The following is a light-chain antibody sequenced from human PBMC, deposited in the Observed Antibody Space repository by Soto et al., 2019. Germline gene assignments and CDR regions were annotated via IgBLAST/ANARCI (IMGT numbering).Light chain of an antibody. CDR2: GAS. J-gene: IGKJ5*01. Sequence: EIVLTQSPGTLSLSPGEEATLSCRASQSVDSNYLAWYQQKPGQTPRLIIYGASGRAEGIPHRVSGRGFGTDFTLTISKVEPEDFAVDYCQQYGRPRSVTCGQATQL. CDR3: QQYGRPRSVT. CDR1: QSVDSNY. V-gene: IGKV3-20*01.